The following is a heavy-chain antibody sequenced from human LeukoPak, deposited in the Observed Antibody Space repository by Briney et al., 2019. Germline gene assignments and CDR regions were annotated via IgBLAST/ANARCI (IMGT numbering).Heavy chain of an antibody. CDR2: IYHSGST. V-gene: IGHV4-38-2*02. Sequence: SETLSLTCTVSGYSISSGYYWGWIRQPPGKGLEWIGSIYHSGSTCYNPSLKSRVTISVDTSKNQFSLKLSSVTAADTAVYYCARERNWFDPWGQGTLVTVSS. CDR1: GYSISSGYY. CDR3: ARERNWFDP. J-gene: IGHJ5*02.